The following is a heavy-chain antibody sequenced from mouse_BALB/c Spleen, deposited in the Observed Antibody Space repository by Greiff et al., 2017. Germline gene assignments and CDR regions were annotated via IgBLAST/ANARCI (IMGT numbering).Heavy chain of an antibody. J-gene: IGHJ3*01. D-gene: IGHD2-3*01. CDR2: ISSGGSYT. Sequence: DVKLVESGGGLVKPGGSLKLSCAASGFTFSSYTMSWVRQTPEKRLEWVATISSGGSYTYYPDSVKGRFTISRDNAKNTLYLQMSSLKSEDTAMYYCTREGEWLLLFAYWGQGTLVTVSA. CDR3: TREGEWLLLFAY. V-gene: IGHV5-6-4*01. CDR1: GFTFSSYT.